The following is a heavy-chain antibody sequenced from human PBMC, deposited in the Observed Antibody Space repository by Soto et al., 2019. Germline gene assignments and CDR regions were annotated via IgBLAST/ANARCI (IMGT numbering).Heavy chain of an antibody. CDR2: LYWDDDK. D-gene: IGHD4-17*01. J-gene: IGHJ4*02. Sequence: QITLKESGPTLVKPTQTLTLTCTFSGFSLSTSGVGVGWIRQPPGKALEWLALLYWDDDKRYSPSLKSRLTITKDTSKNRVVLTMTNMDPVDTATYYCAHRQRTVYFDYWGQGTLVTVSS. CDR3: AHRQRTVYFDY. V-gene: IGHV2-5*02. CDR1: GFSLSTSGVG.